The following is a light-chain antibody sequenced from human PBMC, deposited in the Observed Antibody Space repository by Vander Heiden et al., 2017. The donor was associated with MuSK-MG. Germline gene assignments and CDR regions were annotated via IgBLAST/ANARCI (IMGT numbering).Light chain of an antibody. Sequence: QSVLTQPPSAPGAPGQRVPISCTGSSSNIGAGYDVHWYQQLPGTAPKLLIFGNSNRPSGVPDRFSGSKSGTSASLAITGLQAEDEADYYCQSYDSSLSGYVFGGGTKLTVL. V-gene: IGLV1-40*01. CDR3: QSYDSSLSGYV. CDR1: SSNIGAGYD. J-gene: IGLJ3*02. CDR2: GNS.